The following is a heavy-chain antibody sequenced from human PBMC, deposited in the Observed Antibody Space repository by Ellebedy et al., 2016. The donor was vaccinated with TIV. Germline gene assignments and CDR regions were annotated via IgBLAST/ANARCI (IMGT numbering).Heavy chain of an antibody. CDR3: ARGLYSSGWDYYYYGMDV. J-gene: IGHJ6*02. D-gene: IGHD6-19*01. V-gene: IGHV1-3*01. CDR1: GFTFSSYA. CDR2: INAGNGNT. Sequence: GESLKISXAASGFTFSSYAMHWVRQAPGQRLEWMGWINAGNGNTKYSQKFQGRVTITRDTSASTAYMELSSLRSEDTAVYYCARGLYSSGWDYYYYGMDVWGQGTTVTVSS.